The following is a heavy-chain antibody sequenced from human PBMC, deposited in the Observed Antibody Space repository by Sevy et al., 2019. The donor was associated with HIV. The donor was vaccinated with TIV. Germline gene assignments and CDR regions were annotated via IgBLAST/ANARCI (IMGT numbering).Heavy chain of an antibody. J-gene: IGHJ4*02. D-gene: IGHD3-10*01. CDR3: ARALIWFGEAWGY. V-gene: IGHV3-7*04. Sequence: GGSQRLSCAASGFTFSSYWMSWVRQAPGKGLEWVANIKQDGSEKYYVDSVKGRFTNSRDNAKNSLYLQMNSLRAEDPAVCSCARALIWFGEAWGYWGQGTLVTVSS. CDR2: IKQDGSEK. CDR1: GFTFSSYW.